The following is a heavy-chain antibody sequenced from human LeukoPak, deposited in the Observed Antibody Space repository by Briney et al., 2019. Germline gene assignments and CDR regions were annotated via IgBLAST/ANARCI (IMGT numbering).Heavy chain of an antibody. CDR2: INHSGST. Sequence: SETLSLTCAIYGGSFSGYYWSWIRQPPRKGLEWIGEINHSGSTNYNPSLKSRVTISVDTSKNQFSLKLSSVTAADAAVYYCARVSQYCTGGTCYSHDAFDIWGQGTMVTVSS. V-gene: IGHV4-34*01. CDR1: GGSFSGYY. J-gene: IGHJ3*02. D-gene: IGHD2-15*01. CDR3: ARVSQYCTGGTCYSHDAFDI.